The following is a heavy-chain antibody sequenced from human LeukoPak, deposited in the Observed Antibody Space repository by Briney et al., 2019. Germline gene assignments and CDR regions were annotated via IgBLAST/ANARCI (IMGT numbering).Heavy chain of an antibody. V-gene: IGHV4-59*01. J-gene: IGHJ4*02. CDR3: ARDNYYDSSGYYGTFDY. D-gene: IGHD3-22*01. CDR2: IYYSGST. Sequence: PSETLSLTCTVSGGSISSYYWSWIRQPPGKGLEWIGYIYYSGSTNCNPSLKSRVTISVDTSKNQFSLKLSSVTAADTAVYYCARDNYYDSSGYYGTFDYWGQGTPVTVSS. CDR1: GGSISSYY.